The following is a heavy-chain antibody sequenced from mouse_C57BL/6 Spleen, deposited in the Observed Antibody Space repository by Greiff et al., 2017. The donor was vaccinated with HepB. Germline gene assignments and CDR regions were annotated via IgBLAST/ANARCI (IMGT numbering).Heavy chain of an antibody. CDR2: ISDGGSYT. Sequence: EVQRVESGGGLVKPGGSLKLSCAASGFTFSSYAMSWVRQTPEKRLEWVATISDGGSYTYYPDNVKGRFTISRDNAKNNLYLQMSHLKSEDTAMYYCARDPMVTTAYWGQGTLVTVSA. J-gene: IGHJ3*01. V-gene: IGHV5-4*01. D-gene: IGHD2-1*01. CDR1: GFTFSSYA. CDR3: ARDPMVTTAY.